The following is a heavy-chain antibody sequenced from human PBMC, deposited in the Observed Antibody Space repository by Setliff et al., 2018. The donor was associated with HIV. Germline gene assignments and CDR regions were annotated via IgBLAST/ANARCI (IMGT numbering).Heavy chain of an antibody. CDR3: ARDQTGIAAAAFGGGSAWSDEGFDI. Sequence: GASVKVSCKTSGGTLTNYVITWVRQAPGQGLEWMGIIIPMYNIPTYAQKFQGRVTFTADESTSTAYMELSSLSSEDTAVYYCARDQTGIAAAAFGGGSAWSDEGFDIWGQGTTVTVSS. V-gene: IGHV1-69*13. CDR1: GGTLTNYV. CDR2: IIPMYNIP. J-gene: IGHJ3*02. D-gene: IGHD6-13*01.